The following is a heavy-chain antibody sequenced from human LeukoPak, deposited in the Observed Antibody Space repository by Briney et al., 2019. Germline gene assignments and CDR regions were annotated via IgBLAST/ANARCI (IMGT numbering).Heavy chain of an antibody. V-gene: IGHV4-39*02. CDR2: VFYTGST. Sequence: PSATLSLSCTVSGGSVSTSGYDWGWIRQPPGKGLEWVGNVFYTGSTNYNPSLKSRITISVDTSKRQFSLKLSSLTAADTAVYYCATEGGWQPIDYGDSVYWGQGTLVTVSS. J-gene: IGHJ4*02. CDR1: GGSVSTSGYD. CDR3: ATEGGWQPIDYGDSVY. D-gene: IGHD4-17*01.